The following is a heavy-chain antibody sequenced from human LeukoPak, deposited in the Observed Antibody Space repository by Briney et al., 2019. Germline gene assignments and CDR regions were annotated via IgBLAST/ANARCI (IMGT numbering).Heavy chain of an antibody. V-gene: IGHV4-4*07. D-gene: IGHD3-3*01. CDR3: ARAGSITIFGDGAFDI. Sequence: PSETLSLTCTVSGGSISSYYWSWIRQPAGKGLEWIGRIYTSGSTNYNPSLKSRVTMSVDTSKNQFSLKLSSVTAADTAVYYCARAGSITIFGDGAFDIWGQGTMVTVSS. CDR2: IYTSGST. J-gene: IGHJ3*02. CDR1: GGSISSYY.